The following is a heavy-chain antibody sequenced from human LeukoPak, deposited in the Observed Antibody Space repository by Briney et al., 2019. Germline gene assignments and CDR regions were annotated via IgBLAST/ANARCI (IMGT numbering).Heavy chain of an antibody. Sequence: GGSLRLSCAASGFTFSNYAMSWVRQAPAKGLEWISTISGSGVSTYYADSVKGRFTISRDNSKNTLYLQMNRLGVEDTAVFYCAKDLGPPVFDYWGQGTLVTVSS. CDR3: AKDLGPPVFDY. D-gene: IGHD1-14*01. J-gene: IGHJ4*02. V-gene: IGHV3-23*01. CDR2: ISGSGVST. CDR1: GFTFSNYA.